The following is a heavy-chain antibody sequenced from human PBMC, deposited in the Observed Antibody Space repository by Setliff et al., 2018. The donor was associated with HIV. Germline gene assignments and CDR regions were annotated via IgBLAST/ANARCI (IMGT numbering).Heavy chain of an antibody. CDR1: GFNFRDSW. J-gene: IGHJ1*01. V-gene: IGHV3-7*01. CDR2: ISPDESER. CDR3: AKDGSGWSQH. Sequence: GGSLRLSCSTSGFNFRDSWMSWLRLAPGKGLEWVANISPDESERYSVDSVRGRFTVSRDNAKSSLYLQMSGLKIEDMAVYYCAKDGSGWSQHWGQGTLVTVSS. D-gene: IGHD6-19*01.